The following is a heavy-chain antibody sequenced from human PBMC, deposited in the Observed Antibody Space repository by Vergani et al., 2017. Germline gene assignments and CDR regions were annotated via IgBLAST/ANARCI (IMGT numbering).Heavy chain of an antibody. Sequence: EAQLVESGGDLVQPGGSLRLSCVGSGFSSSSYWVSWVRQAPGKGLEWVANIKQDESEKYYGDSVKGRFTIARDNAKNSVFLQMNSLRAEDTAVYYCARRQEAHYAEYAGYLGAFDIWGQGTTVTVSS. CDR1: GFSSSSYW. CDR3: ARRQEAHYAEYAGYLGAFDI. J-gene: IGHJ3*02. V-gene: IGHV3-7*01. D-gene: IGHD3-9*01. CDR2: IKQDESEK.